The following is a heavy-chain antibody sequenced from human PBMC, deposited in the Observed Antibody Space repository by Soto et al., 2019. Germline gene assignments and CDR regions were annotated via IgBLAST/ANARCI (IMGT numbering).Heavy chain of an antibody. V-gene: IGHV3-7*05. J-gene: IGHJ4*02. CDR3: VVLDSGSSFDD. CDR1: GFTFSSYW. D-gene: IGHD3-10*01. Sequence: EVQLVESGGGLVQPGGSLRLSCAASGFTFSSYWMTWVRQAPGKGLEWVANIKQDGSEKKYVNSVNGRCTISRDNAKNSLYLQMDSPRGEDTAVYYCVVLDSGSSFDDWGQGTLVTVSS. CDR2: IKQDGSEK.